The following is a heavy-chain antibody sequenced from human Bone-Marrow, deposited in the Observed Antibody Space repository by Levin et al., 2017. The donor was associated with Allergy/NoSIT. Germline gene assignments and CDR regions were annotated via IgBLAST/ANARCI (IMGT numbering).Heavy chain of an antibody. J-gene: IGHJ3*02. CDR1: GFTFSDYY. CDR2: ISSSGSTI. D-gene: IGHD2-2*01. V-gene: IGHV3-11*01. Sequence: PGGSLRLSCAASGFTFSDYYMSWIRQAPGKGLEWVSYISSSGSTIYYADSVKGRFTISRDNAKNSLYLQMNSLRAGDRAEYYCAGDLGYCRSTSCGRDAFDIWGQGTMVTVSS. CDR3: AGDLGYCRSTSCGRDAFDI.